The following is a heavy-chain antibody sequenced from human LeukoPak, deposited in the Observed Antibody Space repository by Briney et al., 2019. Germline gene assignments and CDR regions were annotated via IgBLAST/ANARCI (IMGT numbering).Heavy chain of an antibody. J-gene: IGHJ4*02. V-gene: IGHV1-2*02. CDR1: GYALTELS. CDR3: ARDEEDDYGDY. Sequence: GASVKVSCKVSGYALTELSMHWVRQAPGQGLEWMGWINPNSGGTNYAQKFQGRVAMTRDTSISTAYMELSRLRSDDTAVYYCARDEEDDYGDYWGQGTLVTVSS. D-gene: IGHD2-15*01. CDR2: INPNSGGT.